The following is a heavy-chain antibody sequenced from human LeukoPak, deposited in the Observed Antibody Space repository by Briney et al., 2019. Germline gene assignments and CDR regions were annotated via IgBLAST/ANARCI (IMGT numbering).Heavy chain of an antibody. Sequence: GRSLRLSCAASGFTFSSYSMNWVRQAPGKGLEWVSSISSSSYIYYADSVKGRFAISRDNAKNSLYLQMNSLRAEDTAVYYCARVYGSGSLYYYGMDVWGQGTTVTVSS. V-gene: IGHV3-21*01. CDR2: ISSSSYI. CDR1: GFTFSSYS. CDR3: ARVYGSGSLYYYGMDV. J-gene: IGHJ6*02. D-gene: IGHD3-10*01.